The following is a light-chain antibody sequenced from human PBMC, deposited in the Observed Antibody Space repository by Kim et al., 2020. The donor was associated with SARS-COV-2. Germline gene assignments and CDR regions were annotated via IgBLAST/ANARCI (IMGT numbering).Light chain of an antibody. CDR2: GAS. Sequence: EIVMTQSPVTLSVSPKERATLSCRASQSVSNNLAWYQQKPGQAPRLLIYGASTRATGFPARFSGSGSGTEFTLTISSLQSEDSAVYYCQQYHNSPQSFGQGTKM. V-gene: IGKV3-15*01. CDR1: QSVSNN. CDR3: QQYHNSPQS. J-gene: IGKJ1*01.